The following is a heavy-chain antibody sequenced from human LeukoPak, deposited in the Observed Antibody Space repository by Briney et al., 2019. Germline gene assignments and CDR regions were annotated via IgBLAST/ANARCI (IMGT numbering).Heavy chain of an antibody. V-gene: IGHV1-2*06. D-gene: IGHD2-8*01. CDR1: GYTFTGYY. Sequence: ASVKVSCKASGYTFTGYYIHWVRQAPGQGLEWMGRINPNSGDPNYPQKFQGRVTMTRDTSISTAYMEMSSLTSDDTAVYYCARSARHCNNGVCFTDYYIDLWGKGTTVIVPS. J-gene: IGHJ6*03. CDR2: INPNSGDP. CDR3: ARSARHCNNGVCFTDYYIDL.